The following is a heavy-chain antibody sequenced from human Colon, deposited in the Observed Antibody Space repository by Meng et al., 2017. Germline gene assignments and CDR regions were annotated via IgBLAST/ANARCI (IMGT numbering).Heavy chain of an antibody. CDR2: IYYGGST. J-gene: IGHJ4*02. CDR3: ARGGSYGRLDY. D-gene: IGHD3-10*01. Sequence: GSLRLSCSVSGGSISIDNYYWLWIRQPPGKGLEYIGSIYYGGSTYYSPSLKSRVTMSVDTSKDQFSLKLSSVTAADTAVYFCARGGSYGRLDYWGQGTPVTVSS. V-gene: IGHV4-39*07. CDR1: GGSISIDNYY.